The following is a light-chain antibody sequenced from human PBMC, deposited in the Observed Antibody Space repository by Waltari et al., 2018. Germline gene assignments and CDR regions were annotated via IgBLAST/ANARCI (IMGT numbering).Light chain of an antibody. J-gene: IGKJ4*01. Sequence: DIKMTQSPSSLSASVGATITITCQASQDVTNYLNWFQQKPGKAPKLLIYDASLLEAGVSSRFSGSGSGTEFSFTIRSLQPEDFATYYCQQYDTFPLTFGGGTKVDIK. CDR2: DAS. CDR1: QDVTNY. CDR3: QQYDTFPLT. V-gene: IGKV1-33*01.